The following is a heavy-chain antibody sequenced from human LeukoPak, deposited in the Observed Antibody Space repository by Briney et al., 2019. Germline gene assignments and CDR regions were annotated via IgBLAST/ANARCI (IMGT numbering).Heavy chain of an antibody. V-gene: IGHV3-23*01. J-gene: IGHJ4*02. CDR3: AKDPRRYSRTGGYFDY. CDR1: GFTFSSDA. CDR2: ISGSGGST. Sequence: GGSLRLSCAASGFTFSSDAMSWVRQAPGKGLEWVSAISGSGGSTYYADSVKGRFTISRDNPKNTLYLQMNSLRAEDTAVYYCAKDPRRYSRTGGYFDYWGQGTLVTVSS. D-gene: IGHD6-13*01.